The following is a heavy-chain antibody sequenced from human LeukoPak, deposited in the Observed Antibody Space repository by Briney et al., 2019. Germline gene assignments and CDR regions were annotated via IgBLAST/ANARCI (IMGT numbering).Heavy chain of an antibody. J-gene: IGHJ4*02. CDR1: GFTFSSYA. D-gene: IGHD6-13*01. Sequence: PGGSLRLSCAASGFTFSSYAMHWVRQAPGKGLEWVAVFSFDGSNKYYADSVRGRFTISRDNSKNTLYLQMNSLRAEDTAVYYCANTRGQLATFDYWGQGTLVTVSS. V-gene: IGHV3-30-3*01. CDR3: ANTRGQLATFDY. CDR2: FSFDGSNK.